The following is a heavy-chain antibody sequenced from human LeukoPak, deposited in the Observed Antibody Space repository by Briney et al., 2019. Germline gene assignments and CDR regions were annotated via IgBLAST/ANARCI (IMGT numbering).Heavy chain of an antibody. CDR3: AKGAHYYDSSGYFLYFDY. J-gene: IGHJ4*02. CDR1: GFTFRSHA. D-gene: IGHD3-22*01. CDR2: IYENGGTT. Sequence: PGGSLRLSCVGSGFTFRSHAMSWVRQAPEKGLEFVSGIYENGGTTYYADSVKGRFTISRDNSKNTLYLQMNSLRAEDTAVYYCAKGAHYYDSSGYFLYFDYWGQGTLVTVSS. V-gene: IGHV3-23*01.